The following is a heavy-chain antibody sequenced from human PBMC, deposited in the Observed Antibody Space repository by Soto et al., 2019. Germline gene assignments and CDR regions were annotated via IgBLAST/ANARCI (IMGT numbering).Heavy chain of an antibody. CDR1: GFTFGDYA. CDR3: TRDIRLYTKMTTASRRDAFDI. D-gene: IGHD4-4*01. J-gene: IGHJ3*02. V-gene: IGHV3-49*03. Sequence: GGSLRLSCTASGFTFGDYAMSWFRQAPGKGLEWVGFIRSKAYGGTTEYAASVKGRFTISRDDSKSIAYLQMNSLKTEDTAVYYCTRDIRLYTKMTTASRRDAFDIWGQGTMVTVSS. CDR2: IRSKAYGGTT.